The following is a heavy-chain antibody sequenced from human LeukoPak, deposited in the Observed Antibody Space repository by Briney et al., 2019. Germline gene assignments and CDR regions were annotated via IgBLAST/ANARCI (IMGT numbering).Heavy chain of an antibody. V-gene: IGHV3-23*01. CDR1: GFTFSSYA. Sequence: GGSLRLSCAASGFTFSSYAMSWVRRAPGKGLEWVSAISGSGGSTYYADSVKGRFTISRDNSKNTLYLQVNSLRAEDTAVYYCAKDPSGALGAFDIWGQGTMVTVSS. CDR3: AKDPSGALGAFDI. D-gene: IGHD7-27*01. CDR2: ISGSGGST. J-gene: IGHJ3*02.